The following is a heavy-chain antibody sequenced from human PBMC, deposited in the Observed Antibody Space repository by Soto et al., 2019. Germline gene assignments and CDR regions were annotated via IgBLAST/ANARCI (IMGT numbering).Heavy chain of an antibody. Sequence: QVPLVESGGGLVRPGGSLRLSCAAPGFTFSTHAMHWVRQAPGRGLEWVALISYDGTTKYYADSVKGRFTISRDNSKNTLYLQMNSLRGEDMAIYYCARDRPYSSSWYPEYWGQGTLVTVSS. D-gene: IGHD6-13*01. CDR1: GFTFSTHA. V-gene: IGHV3-30-3*01. CDR3: ARDRPYSSSWYPEY. CDR2: ISYDGTTK. J-gene: IGHJ4*02.